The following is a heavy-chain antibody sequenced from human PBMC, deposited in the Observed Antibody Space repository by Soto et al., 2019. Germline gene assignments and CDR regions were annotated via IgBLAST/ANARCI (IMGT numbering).Heavy chain of an antibody. CDR2: IYPGDSDT. CDR3: RLAMVPDYYGSGSYYRGPYYYGMDV. V-gene: IGHV5-51*01. J-gene: IGHJ6*02. CDR1: GYSFTIYW. D-gene: IGHD3-10*01. Sequence: GESLKISCKGSGYSFTIYWIGWVRQMPGKGLEWMGIIYPGDSDTRYSPSFQGQVTISADKSISTAYLQWSSLKASDTAMYYCRLAMVPDYYGSGSYYRGPYYYGMDVWGQGTTVTVSS.